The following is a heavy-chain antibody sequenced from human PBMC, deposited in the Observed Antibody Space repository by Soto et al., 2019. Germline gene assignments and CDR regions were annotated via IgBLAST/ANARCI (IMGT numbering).Heavy chain of an antibody. D-gene: IGHD6-19*01. CDR1: GGSISSYY. J-gene: IGHJ3*02. Sequence: TVSGGSISSYYWSWIRQPPGKGLEWIGYIYYSGSTNYNPSLKSRVTISVDTSKNQFSLKLSSVTAADTAVYYCARVRPVAGHNDAFDIWGQGTMVTVSS. CDR3: ARVRPVAGHNDAFDI. V-gene: IGHV4-59*01. CDR2: IYYSGST.